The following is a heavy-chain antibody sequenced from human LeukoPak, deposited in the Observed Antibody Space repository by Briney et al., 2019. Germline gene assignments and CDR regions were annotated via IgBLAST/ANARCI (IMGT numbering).Heavy chain of an antibody. V-gene: IGHV6-1*01. D-gene: IGHD6-19*01. CDR3: VRESSGFDY. CDR2: TYYRSKWNN. J-gene: IGHJ4*02. Sequence: SQTLSLTCAISGDSVSSNSAARNWIRQSPSRGLEWLGRTYYRSKWNNEYAVSVKSRMTINPDTSKNQISLQLNSVTPEDTAVYFCVRESSGFDYWGQGTLVTVSS. CDR1: GDSVSSNSAA.